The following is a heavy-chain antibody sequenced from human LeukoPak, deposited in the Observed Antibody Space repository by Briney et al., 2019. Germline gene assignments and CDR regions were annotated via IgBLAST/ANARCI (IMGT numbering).Heavy chain of an antibody. D-gene: IGHD3-9*01. J-gene: IGHJ6*02. CDR2: IKPDGSEK. CDR1: GFPFSNYW. V-gene: IGHV3-7*01. CDR3: TRSAIYYALDL. Sequence: QSGGSLRLSCTASGFPFSNYWMSWVRQAPGKGLEWVASIKPDGSEKNYLDSVNGRFTISRDNGKNSLYLQLNSLRVEDTAIYYCTRSAIYYALDLWGQGTTVTV.